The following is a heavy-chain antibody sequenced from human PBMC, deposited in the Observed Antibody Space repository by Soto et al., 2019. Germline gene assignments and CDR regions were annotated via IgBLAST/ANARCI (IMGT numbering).Heavy chain of an antibody. CDR3: AQKESETPPGMDS. D-gene: IGHD2-8*01. V-gene: IGHV1-69*01. CDR1: GGTFSSYA. Sequence: QVQLVQSGAEVKKPGSSVKVSCKASGGTFSSYAISWVRQAPGQGLEWMGGIIPIFGTANYAQKFQGRVTIPADESTRMPNMSLSIRRTGNQAVYYCAQKESETPPGMDSGGEETLV. CDR2: IIPIFGTA. J-gene: IGHJ4*02.